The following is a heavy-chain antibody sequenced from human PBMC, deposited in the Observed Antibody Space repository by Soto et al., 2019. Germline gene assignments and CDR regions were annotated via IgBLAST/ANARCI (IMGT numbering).Heavy chain of an antibody. CDR2: INPSGGST. J-gene: IGHJ4*02. D-gene: IGHD2-15*01. CDR3: ARDRAWYCNGGRCPEPLGY. CDR1: GYTFTDYY. Sequence: ASVKVSCKASGYTFTDYYMHWVRQAPGQGLEWMGMINPSGGSTSYAQKFQGRVTMTRDTSTTTVYMELSSLRSEDTAVYYCARDRAWYCNGGRCPEPLGYWGQGTLVTVPQ. V-gene: IGHV1-46*01.